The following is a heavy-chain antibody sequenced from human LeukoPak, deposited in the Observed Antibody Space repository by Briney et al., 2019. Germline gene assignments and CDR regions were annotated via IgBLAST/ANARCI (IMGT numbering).Heavy chain of an antibody. Sequence: ASVKVSCKASGYTFTGYYMHWVRQAPGQGLEWMGWINPNSGGTNYAQKFQGRVTMTRDTSISTAYMELSGLRSDDTAVYYCARDHSGWYSPHYYMDVWGKGTTVTVSS. CDR2: INPNSGGT. J-gene: IGHJ6*03. V-gene: IGHV1-2*02. CDR1: GYTFTGYY. CDR3: ARDHSGWYSPHYYMDV. D-gene: IGHD6-19*01.